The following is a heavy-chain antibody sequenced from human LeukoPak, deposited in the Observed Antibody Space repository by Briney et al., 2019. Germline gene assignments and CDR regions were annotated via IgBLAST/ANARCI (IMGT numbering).Heavy chain of an antibody. D-gene: IGHD1-14*01. Sequence: PGGSLRLSCEASGFTFSAYAMTWVRQAPGKGLEWVSAISGSGGKTYYADSVKGRFTISRDNSKNTLYLQMNSLRAEDTAVYYCAKETARPAGVFEYWGQGTRVTVSS. CDR3: AKETARPAGVFEY. J-gene: IGHJ4*02. CDR2: ISGSGGKT. CDR1: GFTFSAYA. V-gene: IGHV3-23*01.